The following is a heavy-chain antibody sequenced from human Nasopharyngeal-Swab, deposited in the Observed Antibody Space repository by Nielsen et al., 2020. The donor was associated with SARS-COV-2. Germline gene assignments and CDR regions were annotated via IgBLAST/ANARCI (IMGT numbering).Heavy chain of an antibody. CDR2: INPNSGGT. D-gene: IGHD3-3*01. V-gene: IGHV1-2*02. CDR1: GCTFTGYY. CDR3: ARDSVFSIFGVVSSDY. Sequence: ASVKVSCKASGCTFTGYYMHWVRQAPGQGLEWMGWINPNSGGTNYAQKFQGRVTMTRDTSISTAYMELSRLRSDDTAVYYCARDSVFSIFGVVSSDYWGQGTLVTVSS. J-gene: IGHJ4*02.